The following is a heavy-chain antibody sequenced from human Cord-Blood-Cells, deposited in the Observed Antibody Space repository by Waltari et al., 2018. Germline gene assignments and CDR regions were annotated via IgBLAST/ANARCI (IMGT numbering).Heavy chain of an antibody. V-gene: IGHV4-34*01. CDR1: GVSSSLYY. J-gene: IGHJ4*02. D-gene: IGHD3-22*01. CDR3: ARGRDSSGYYFDY. CDR2: INHSGST. Sequence: HVQLQQWGAGPLKPPETESLTRAVSGVSSSLYYWRWILQPPGKGLEWIGEINHSGSTNYNPSLKSRVTISVDTSKNQFSLKLSSVTAADTAVYYCARGRDSSGYYFDYWGQGTLVTVSS.